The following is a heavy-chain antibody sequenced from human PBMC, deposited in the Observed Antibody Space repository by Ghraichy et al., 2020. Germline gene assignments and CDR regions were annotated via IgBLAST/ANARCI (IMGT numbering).Heavy chain of an antibody. V-gene: IGHV4-34*01. J-gene: IGHJ4*02. CDR2: INHSGST. D-gene: IGHD2/OR15-2a*01. CDR1: GGSFSGYY. CDR3: ASVLPDY. Sequence: SETLSLTCAVYGGSFSGYYWSWIRQPPGKGLEWIGEINHSGSTNYNPSLKSRVTISVDTSKNQFSLKLSSVTAADTAVYYCASVLPDYWGQGTLVTVSS.